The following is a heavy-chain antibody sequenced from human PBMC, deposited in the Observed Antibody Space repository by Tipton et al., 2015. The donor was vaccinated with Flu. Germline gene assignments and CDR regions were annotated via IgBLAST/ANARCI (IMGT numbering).Heavy chain of an antibody. V-gene: IGHV4-38-2*01. CDR1: GYSISSGYY. D-gene: IGHD1-26*01. J-gene: IGHJ4*02. CDR3: ARSGVGAPYFDY. CDR2: IYHSGST. Sequence: TLSLTCAVSGYSISSGYYWGWIRQPPGKGLEWIGSIYHSGSTYYNPSLKSRVTISVDTSKNQFSLKLSSVTAADTAVYYCARSGVGAPYFDYWGQGTLVTVSS.